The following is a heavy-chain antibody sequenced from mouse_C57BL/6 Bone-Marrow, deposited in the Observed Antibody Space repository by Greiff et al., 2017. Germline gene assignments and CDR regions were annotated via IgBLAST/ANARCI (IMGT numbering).Heavy chain of an antibody. CDR2: IYPRDGST. CDR1: GYTFTSYD. Sequence: VQLQQSGPELVKPGASVKLSCKAPGYTFTSYDINRVKQRPGQGPEWIGWIYPRDGSTKYNEKFKGKATLTVDTSSSTAYMELHSLTSEDSAVYFCARLEFDGSIGDWYFDVWGTGTTVTVSS. CDR3: ARLEFDGSIGDWYFDV. D-gene: IGHD1-1*01. V-gene: IGHV1-85*01. J-gene: IGHJ1*03.